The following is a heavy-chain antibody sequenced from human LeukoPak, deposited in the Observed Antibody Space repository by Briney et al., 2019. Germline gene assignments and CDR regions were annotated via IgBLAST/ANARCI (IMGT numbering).Heavy chain of an antibody. D-gene: IGHD6-6*01. V-gene: IGHV4-4*02. J-gene: IGHJ1*01. CDR1: GGSISSSNW. CDR2: IYHSGST. CDR3: ARGGAARLHFQN. Sequence: PSGTLSLTCAVSGGSISSSNWWGWVRQPPGKGLEWIGYIYHSGSTNYNPSLQSRVTISVDTSKNQFSLNLNSVTAADTAVYYCARGGAARLHFQNWGQGTLVTVSS.